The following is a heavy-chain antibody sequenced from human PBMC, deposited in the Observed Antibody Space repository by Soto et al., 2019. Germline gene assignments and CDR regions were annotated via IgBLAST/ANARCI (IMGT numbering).Heavy chain of an antibody. CDR3: AKDRRQQLVPLDY. Sequence: EVQLLESGGGLVQPGGSLRLSCAASGFTFSSYAMSWVRQPPGKGMEWVSAISGSGGSTYYADSGKGRFTISRDNSKNTLYLQMNSLRAEDTAVYYCAKDRRQQLVPLDYWGQGTLVTDS. D-gene: IGHD6-13*01. J-gene: IGHJ4*02. V-gene: IGHV3-23*01. CDR1: GFTFSSYA. CDR2: ISGSGGST.